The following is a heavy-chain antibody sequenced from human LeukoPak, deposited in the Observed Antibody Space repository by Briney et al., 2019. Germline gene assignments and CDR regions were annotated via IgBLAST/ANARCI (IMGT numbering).Heavy chain of an antibody. V-gene: IGHV1-18*01. J-gene: IGHJ4*02. CDR1: GYTFTSYG. CDR3: ARAGYSYGTYYFDY. CDR2: RSAYNGNT. D-gene: IGHD5-18*01. Sequence: ASVKVSCNASGYTFTSYGISWVRQAPGQGLEWMGWRSAYNGNTNYAQKLQGRVTMTTDTSTSTAYMELRSLRSDDTAVYYCARAGYSYGTYYFDYWGQGTLVTVSS.